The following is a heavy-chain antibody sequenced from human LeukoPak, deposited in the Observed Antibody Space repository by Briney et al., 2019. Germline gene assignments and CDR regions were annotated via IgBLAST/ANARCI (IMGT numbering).Heavy chain of an antibody. CDR1: GFSFSTYG. CDR3: ARDILEWFYRGEGFDI. J-gene: IGHJ3*02. Sequence: RSLRLSCAASGFSFSTYGMHWVRQAPGKGLEWVAVISFDGNNRYYADSVKGRFTISRDNSKNTLYLQMNSLRAEDTAVYSCARDILEWFYRGEGFDIWGQGTMVTVSS. V-gene: IGHV3-30*03. CDR2: ISFDGNNR. D-gene: IGHD3-3*01.